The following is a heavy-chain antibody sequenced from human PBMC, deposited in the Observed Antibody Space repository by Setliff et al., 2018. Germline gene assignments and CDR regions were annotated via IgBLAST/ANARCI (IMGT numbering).Heavy chain of an antibody. CDR3: VRAPRSLPRPLDY. J-gene: IGHJ4*02. CDR2: IGTDGSGT. CDR1: GFTFSTYW. V-gene: IGHV3-74*03. D-gene: IGHD1-1*01. Sequence: GGSLRLSCAASGFTFSTYWMHWVRQVPGKGLVWVSRIGTDGSGTEYADSVKGRFTISRDNSKNTLSLQMNSLRAEDTAVYYCVRAPRSLPRPLDYWGQGTLVTVSS.